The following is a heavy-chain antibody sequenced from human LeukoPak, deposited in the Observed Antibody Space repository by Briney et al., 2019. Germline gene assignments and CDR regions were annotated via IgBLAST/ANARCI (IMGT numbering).Heavy chain of an antibody. J-gene: IGHJ4*02. Sequence: GGSLRLSCAASGFTFSSYSMNWVRQALGKGLEWVSSISSSSSYIYYADSVKGRFTISRDNAKNSLYLQMNSLRAEDTAVYYCAKWHEGQLAFDSWGQGTLVTVSS. D-gene: IGHD1-1*01. V-gene: IGHV3-21*01. CDR2: ISSSSSYI. CDR1: GFTFSSYS. CDR3: AKWHEGQLAFDS.